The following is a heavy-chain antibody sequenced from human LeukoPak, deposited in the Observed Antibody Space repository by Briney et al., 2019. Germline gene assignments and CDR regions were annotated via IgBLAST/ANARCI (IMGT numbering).Heavy chain of an antibody. CDR3: ARDKRHSYGRYFDP. D-gene: IGHD5-18*01. J-gene: IGHJ4*02. V-gene: IGHV4-59*01. CDR2: MQSTGNS. Sequence: SETLSLTCTVSGDSISTYHWNRIRKPPGKGLEWIGYMQSTGNSNYNPSLKNRVNIFVDMSKNHFVLNLRSVTAADTAVYYCARDKRHSYGRYFDPWGQGMLVTVSS. CDR1: GDSISTYH.